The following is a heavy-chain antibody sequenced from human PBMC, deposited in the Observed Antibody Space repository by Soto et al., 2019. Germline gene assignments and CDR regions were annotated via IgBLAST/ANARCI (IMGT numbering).Heavy chain of an antibody. CDR1: GFTFSFYT. CDR2: ISRGGSSI. D-gene: IGHD6-19*01. Sequence: EPQLVESGGGLVQPGGSLRLSCAASGFTFSFYTMNWVRQTPGKGLEWLAYISRGGSSIYYADSVKGRFTGSRDNANNSLSLPLNSLRREDTAVYYCVREGGDLRGSGVFDYWGQGTLVTVSS. V-gene: IGHV3-48*01. CDR3: VREGGDLRGSGVFDY. J-gene: IGHJ4*02.